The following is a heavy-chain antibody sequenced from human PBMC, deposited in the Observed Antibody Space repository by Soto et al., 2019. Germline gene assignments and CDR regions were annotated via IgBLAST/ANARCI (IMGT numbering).Heavy chain of an antibody. CDR1: GCTFSSYA. J-gene: IGHJ6*01. D-gene: IGHD3-3*01. CDR2: SIPIFGTA. V-gene: IGHV1-69*06. CDR3: ARSVGLRFLECFTKYYYGMDV. Sequence: ASVEVSCKASGCTFSSYAISWVRQAPGQGLEWMGGSIPIFGTANYAQKFQVRVTITADKSTSTAYMDLSSLRSEDTAVYYCARSVGLRFLECFTKYYYGMDVWGQGTTVNVSS.